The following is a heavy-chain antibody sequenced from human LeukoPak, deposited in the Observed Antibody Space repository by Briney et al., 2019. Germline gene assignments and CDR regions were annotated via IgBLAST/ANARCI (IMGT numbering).Heavy chain of an antibody. J-gene: IGHJ4*02. CDR3: ARGLDWNDHFDY. Sequence: GASVKVSCKASGYTFTSYDINWVRQATGQGLEWMGWMNPNSGNTGYAQKFQGRVTMTRNASISTAYMELSSLRSEDTAVYYCARGLDWNDHFDYWGQGTLVTVSS. V-gene: IGHV1-8*01. CDR1: GYTFTSYD. D-gene: IGHD1-1*01. CDR2: MNPNSGNT.